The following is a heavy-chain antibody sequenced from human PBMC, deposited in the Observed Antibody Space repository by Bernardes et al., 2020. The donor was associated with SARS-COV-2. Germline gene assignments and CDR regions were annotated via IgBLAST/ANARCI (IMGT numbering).Heavy chain of an antibody. CDR2: ISGGGSPK. Sequence: GGSLRLSCAASGFTFSNYAMSWVRQAPGKGLEWVSAISGGGSPKYYADSVKGRFTISRDNSRNTLYLQMNSLRVEDTALYYCAKDIGYSYAYGDYWGQGALVTGSS. CDR1: GFTFSNYA. J-gene: IGHJ4*02. V-gene: IGHV3-23*01. CDR3: AKDIGYSYAYGDY. D-gene: IGHD3-16*01.